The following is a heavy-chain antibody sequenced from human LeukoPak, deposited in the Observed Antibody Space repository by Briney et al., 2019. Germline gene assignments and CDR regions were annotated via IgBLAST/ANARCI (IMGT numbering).Heavy chain of an antibody. J-gene: IGHJ4*02. Sequence: PSETLSLTCTVSGGPISSYYWSWIRQPPGKGLEWIGYIYTSGSTNYNPSLKSRVTISVDTSKNQFSLKLSSVTAADTAVYYCARHVDSSGYYYFDYWGQGTLVTVSS. CDR3: ARHVDSSGYYYFDY. CDR2: IYTSGST. V-gene: IGHV4-4*09. CDR1: GGPISSYY. D-gene: IGHD3-22*01.